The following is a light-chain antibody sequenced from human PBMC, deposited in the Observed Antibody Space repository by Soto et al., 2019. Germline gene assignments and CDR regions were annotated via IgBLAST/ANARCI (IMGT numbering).Light chain of an antibody. CDR3: QQYGISGT. Sequence: ELAWTQSPGTLSLSPRERATVSWRASQSVSNNYLAWYQQKPGQAPRLLIYGASNRATGIPDRFSGSGSGTDFTLTISRLEPEDFAVYYCQQYGISGTFGQGTKVDIK. CDR2: GAS. CDR1: QSVSNNY. V-gene: IGKV3-20*01. J-gene: IGKJ1*01.